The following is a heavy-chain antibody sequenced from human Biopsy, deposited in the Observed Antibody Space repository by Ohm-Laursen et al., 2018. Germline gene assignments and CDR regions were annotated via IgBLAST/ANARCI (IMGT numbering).Heavy chain of an antibody. J-gene: IGHJ6*02. CDR1: GFTFSSYG. V-gene: IGHV3-33*01. D-gene: IGHD3-10*01. Sequence: SLRLSCTASGFTFSSYGMHWVRQAPGKGLEWVAVIWYDGSNKYSADSVKGRFSISRDNSKNTVYLQMNSLRAADTAVYYCARDRYYGSESYYSHYNMDVWGQGTTVSVSS. CDR3: ARDRYYGSESYYSHYNMDV. CDR2: IWYDGSNK.